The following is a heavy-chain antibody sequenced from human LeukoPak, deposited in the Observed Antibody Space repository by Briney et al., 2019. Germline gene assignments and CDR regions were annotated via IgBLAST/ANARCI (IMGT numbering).Heavy chain of an antibody. Sequence: SETLSLTCDVSGYTISGGYFWGWIRQPPGVGLEWIGSTAHRGNTYYNPSLKGRVSISTDGSKNQFSLSLTSVTAADTATYYCTRVTRNSGWFFDYWGQGTLATVHS. CDR3: TRVTRNSGWFFDY. CDR1: GYTISGGYF. J-gene: IGHJ4*02. D-gene: IGHD6-19*01. V-gene: IGHV4-38-2*01. CDR2: TAHRGNT.